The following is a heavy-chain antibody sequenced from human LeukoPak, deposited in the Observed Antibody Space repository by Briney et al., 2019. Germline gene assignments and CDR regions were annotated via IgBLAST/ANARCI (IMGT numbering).Heavy chain of an antibody. CDR1: GASITNYY. J-gene: IGHJ4*02. D-gene: IGHD3-22*01. Sequence: SETLSLTCTVYGASITNYYWGWTRQPPGKALEWVGSVHFSGSTYYSPSLKSRVLISLDTSKNQVSLRVNSVTAADMAVYYCARGYFDSRGYSSPFDFWGRGTLVTVSS. CDR2: VHFSGST. V-gene: IGHV4-59*08. CDR3: ARGYFDSRGYSSPFDF.